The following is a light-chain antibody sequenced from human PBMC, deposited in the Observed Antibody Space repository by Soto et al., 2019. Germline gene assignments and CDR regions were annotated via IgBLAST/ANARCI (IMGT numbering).Light chain of an antibody. CDR1: QSVSSSY. J-gene: IGKJ2*01. CDR3: QQYVTSLYT. V-gene: IGKV3-20*01. CDR2: GAS. Sequence: EIVLTQSPGTLSLSPGERATLSRRASQSVSSSYLAWYQQKPGQAPRLLIYGASSRATGIPDRFSGSGSGTDFTLTISRLEPEDFAVYYCQQYVTSLYTFGQGTKLEIK.